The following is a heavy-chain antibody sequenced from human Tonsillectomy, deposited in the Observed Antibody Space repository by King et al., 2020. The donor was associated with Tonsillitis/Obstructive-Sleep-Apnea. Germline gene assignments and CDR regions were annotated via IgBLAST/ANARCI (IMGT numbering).Heavy chain of an antibody. D-gene: IGHD3-10*01. J-gene: IGHJ3*02. Sequence: QLVESGGGLIQPGGSLRLSCAASGFTVSSNYMSWVRQAPGKGLEWVSVIYSGNSTHYADSVKGRFTISRDNSKNTLYLQMNSLRAEDTAVYYCAREGNPNYYGSGSPRDDAFDIWGQGTMVTVSS. V-gene: IGHV3-53*01. CDR1: GFTVSSNY. CDR3: AREGNPNYYGSGSPRDDAFDI. CDR2: IYSGNST.